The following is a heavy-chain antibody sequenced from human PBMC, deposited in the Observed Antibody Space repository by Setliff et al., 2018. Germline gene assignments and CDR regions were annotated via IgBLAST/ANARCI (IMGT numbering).Heavy chain of an antibody. Sequence: SETLSLTCAVYGGSFSTYYWSWIRQPPGKGLEWLATIHQRGRTYYNPSLNSRVTISLDTSKNHFSLKLRSVTAEDSAVYYCASPGRDNLDSPFDAFDIWGQGTKVTVSS. D-gene: IGHD3-3*01. V-gene: IGHV4-34*01. J-gene: IGHJ3*02. CDR2: IHQRGRT. CDR3: ASPGRDNLDSPFDAFDI. CDR1: GGSFSTYY.